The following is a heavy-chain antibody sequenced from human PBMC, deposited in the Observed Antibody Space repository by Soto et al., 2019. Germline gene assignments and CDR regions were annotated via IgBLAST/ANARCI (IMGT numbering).Heavy chain of an antibody. D-gene: IGHD3-22*01. CDR2: INHSGST. V-gene: IGHV4-34*01. J-gene: IGHJ4*02. CDR1: GGSFSGYY. CDR3: ARARWPVDSSGWDFDD. Sequence: QVQLQQWGAGLLKPSETLSLTCAVYGGSFSGYYWSWIRQPPGKGLEWIGEINHSGSTNYNPSLKSRVTISVDTSKNQFSLKLSSVTAADTAVYYCARARWPVDSSGWDFDDWGQGTLVTVSS.